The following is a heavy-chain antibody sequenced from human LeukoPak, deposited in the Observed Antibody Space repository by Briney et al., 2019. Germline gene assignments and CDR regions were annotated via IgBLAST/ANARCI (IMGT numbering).Heavy chain of an antibody. CDR3: AKVTRGSGDYYDSSGSFDY. V-gene: IGHV3-23*01. CDR1: GFTFSSYA. Sequence: GGSLRLSCAASGFTFSSYAMSWVRQAPGKGLEWVSGVSGSGGSTYYADSVKGRFTISRDNSKNTLYLQMNSLRAEDTAVYYCAKVTRGSGDYYDSSGSFDYWGQGTLVTVSS. J-gene: IGHJ4*02. CDR2: VSGSGGST. D-gene: IGHD3-22*01.